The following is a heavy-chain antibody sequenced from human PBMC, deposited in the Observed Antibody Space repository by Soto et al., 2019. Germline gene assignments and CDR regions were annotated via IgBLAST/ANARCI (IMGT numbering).Heavy chain of an antibody. CDR3: AKGVFRGPNRYFVY. D-gene: IGHD3-10*01. J-gene: IGHJ4*02. Sequence: LRLSCAASGFTFSGYAMSWVRQAPGKGLEWVSAISGSGGSTYYADSVKGRFTISRDNSKNTLYLQMNSLRAEDTAVYYCAKGVFRGPNRYFVYWGPATLVSVSS. CDR1: GFTFSGYA. V-gene: IGHV3-23*01. CDR2: ISGSGGST.